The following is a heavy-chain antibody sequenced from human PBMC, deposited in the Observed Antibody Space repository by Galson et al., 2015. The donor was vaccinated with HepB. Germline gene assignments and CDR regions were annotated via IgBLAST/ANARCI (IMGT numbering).Heavy chain of an antibody. CDR1: GFTFSNAW. Sequence: SLRLSCAASGFTFSNAWMNWVRQAPGKGLEWVGRIKSKTDGGTTDYAAPVKGRFTISRDDSKNTLYLQMNSLKTEDTAVYYCTTVSIAVAEIYYYYGMDVWGQGTTVTVSS. J-gene: IGHJ6*02. CDR2: IKSKTDGGTT. D-gene: IGHD6-19*01. V-gene: IGHV3-15*07. CDR3: TTVSIAVAEIYYYYGMDV.